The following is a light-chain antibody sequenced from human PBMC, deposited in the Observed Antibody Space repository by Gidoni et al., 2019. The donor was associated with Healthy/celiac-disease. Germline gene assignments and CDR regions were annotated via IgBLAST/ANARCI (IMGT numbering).Light chain of an antibody. CDR2: AAS. Sequence: DIQMTPSPSSLSASVGDRVTITCRASQSISSYLNWYQQKPGIAPKLLIYAASSLQSGVPSRFSGSGSGTDFTLTISSLQPEDFATYYCQQSYSTLFTFGPGTKVDIK. V-gene: IGKV1-39*01. CDR1: QSISSY. CDR3: QQSYSTLFT. J-gene: IGKJ3*01.